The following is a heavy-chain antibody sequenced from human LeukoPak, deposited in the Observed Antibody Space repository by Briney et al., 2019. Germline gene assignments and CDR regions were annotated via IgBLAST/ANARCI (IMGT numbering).Heavy chain of an antibody. J-gene: IGHJ4*02. CDR3: AREILGGFNPGAY. Sequence: GYSFTSYWIGWVRQMPGKGLEWIGEIHRSGSPNYNPSLQSRVTISIDRSRNQIALELSSVTAADTAVYYCAREILGGFNPGAYWGQGTLVTVSS. V-gene: IGHV4/OR15-8*01. CDR1: GYSFTSYW. D-gene: IGHD1-14*01. CDR2: IHRSGSP.